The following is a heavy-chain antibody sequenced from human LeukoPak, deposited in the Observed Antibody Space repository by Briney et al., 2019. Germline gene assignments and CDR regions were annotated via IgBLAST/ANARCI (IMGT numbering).Heavy chain of an antibody. V-gene: IGHV3-23*01. J-gene: IGHJ5*02. D-gene: IGHD3-10*01. Sequence: GGSLRLSCAASGFTFKNHAMSWVRQAAGKGLEWVSSISGSGGSTYYADSVKGRFTISRDSSKNMLYLQTNILRAEDTAIYYCAKDGIDSGDPNGFDPWGQGTLVTVSS. CDR2: ISGSGGST. CDR3: AKDGIDSGDPNGFDP. CDR1: GFTFKNHA.